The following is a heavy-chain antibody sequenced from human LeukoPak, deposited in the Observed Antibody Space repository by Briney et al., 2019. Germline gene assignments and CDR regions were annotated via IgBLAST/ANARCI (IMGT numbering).Heavy chain of an antibody. CDR3: ARHRAYSSSSPFDY. V-gene: IGHV4-59*08. CDR2: IYYSGST. CDR1: GGSISSYY. J-gene: IGHJ4*02. D-gene: IGHD6-6*01. Sequence: SETLSLTCTVSGGSISSYYWSWIRQPPGKGLEWIGYIYYSGSTNYNPSLKSRVTMFVDMSKNQFSLRLSSVTAADTAVYYCARHRAYSSSSPFDYWGQGTLVTVSS.